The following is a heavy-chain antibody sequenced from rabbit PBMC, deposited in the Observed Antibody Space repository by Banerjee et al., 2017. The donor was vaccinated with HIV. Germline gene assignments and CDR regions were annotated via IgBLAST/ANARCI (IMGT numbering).Heavy chain of an antibody. D-gene: IGHD8-1*01. V-gene: IGHV1S45*01. CDR1: GFDLSSYYY. CDR3: ARSGAGVSYEDYFNL. Sequence: QEQLEESGGGLVKPEGSLTLTCKASGFDLSSYYYMCWVRQAPGKGLEWIACIYTGSSGSTYYASWAKGRFTISKTSSTTVTLQMTSLTAADTATYFCARSGAGVSYEDYFNLWGPGTLVTVS. J-gene: IGHJ4*01. CDR2: IYTGSSGST.